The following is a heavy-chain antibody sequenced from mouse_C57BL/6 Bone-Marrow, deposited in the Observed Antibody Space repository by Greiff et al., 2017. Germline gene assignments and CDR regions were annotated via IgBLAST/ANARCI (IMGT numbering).Heavy chain of an antibody. V-gene: IGHV1-81*01. J-gene: IGHJ1*03. CDR3: ARRVTTVVAKTAYWYFDV. CDR2: IYPRSGNT. Sequence: VHLVESGAELARPGASVKLSCKASGYTFTSYGISWVKQRTGQGLEWIGEIYPRSGNTYYNEKFKGKATLTADKSSSTAYMELRSLTSEDSAVYFCARRVTTVVAKTAYWYFDVWGTGTTVTVSS. CDR1: GYTFTSYG. D-gene: IGHD1-1*01.